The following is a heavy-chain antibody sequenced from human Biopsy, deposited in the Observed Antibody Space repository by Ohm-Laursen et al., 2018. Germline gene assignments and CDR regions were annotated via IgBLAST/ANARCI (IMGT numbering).Heavy chain of an antibody. D-gene: IGHD2/OR15-2a*01. CDR3: ARATNSTGWPYYYFYGMDV. V-gene: IGHV4-59*01. Sequence: ETLSLTCTVSGGSISSDYWSWIRQTPGKGLEWIGYIYYSGSTNYNPSLKSRVTISVDTSKNQFFLRLNSVTAADTAVYYCARATNSTGWPYYYFYGMDVWGQGTTVTVSS. J-gene: IGHJ6*02. CDR1: GGSISSDY. CDR2: IYYSGST.